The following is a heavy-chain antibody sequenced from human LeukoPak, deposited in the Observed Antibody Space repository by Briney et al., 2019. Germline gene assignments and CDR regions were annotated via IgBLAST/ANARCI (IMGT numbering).Heavy chain of an antibody. V-gene: IGHV3-23*01. CDR1: GFIFSNYA. CDR3: VAVRYSYGFSDY. CDR2: ISASGGNP. J-gene: IGHJ4*02. D-gene: IGHD5-18*01. Sequence: GGSLRLSCAASGFIFSNYAMSWVRQAPGKGLEWVSGISASGGNPYYADPVKGRFTISRDNSKSTLYLQINSLRAEDTAVYFCVAVRYSYGFSDYWGQGTLVTVSS.